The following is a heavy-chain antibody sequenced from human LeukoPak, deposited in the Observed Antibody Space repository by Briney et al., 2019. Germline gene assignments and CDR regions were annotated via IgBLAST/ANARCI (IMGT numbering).Heavy chain of an antibody. CDR2: ISSSGSTI. J-gene: IGHJ4*02. V-gene: IGHV3-48*03. D-gene: IGHD6-19*01. Sequence: PGGSLRLSCAASGFTFSSYEMNWVRQAPGKGLEWVSYISSSGSTISYADSVKGRFTISRDNAKNSLYLQMNSLRAEDTAVYYCARDAPIAVAGRNYFDYWGQGTLVTVSS. CDR3: ARDAPIAVAGRNYFDY. CDR1: GFTFSSYE.